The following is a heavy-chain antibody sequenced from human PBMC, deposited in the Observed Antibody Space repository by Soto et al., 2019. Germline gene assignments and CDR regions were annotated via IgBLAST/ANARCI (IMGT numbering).Heavy chain of an antibody. CDR2: ISGSGDST. Sequence: GGSLRLSCAASGFTFSSYAMSWVRQAPGKGLEWVSVISGSGDSTNYADSVKDRFTISRDNSKSTLYLQMNSLRAEDTAVYYCARDGYYDFWSGYPQGPFDYWGQGTLVTVSS. CDR3: ARDGYYDFWSGYPQGPFDY. V-gene: IGHV3-23*01. J-gene: IGHJ4*02. CDR1: GFTFSSYA. D-gene: IGHD3-3*01.